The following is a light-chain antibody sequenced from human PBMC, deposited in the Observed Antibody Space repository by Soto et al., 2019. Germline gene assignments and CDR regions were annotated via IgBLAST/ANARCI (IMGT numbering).Light chain of an antibody. CDR3: SSYAGSNILI. CDR2: DVT. V-gene: IGLV2-8*01. J-gene: IGLJ2*01. CDR1: SSDVGGYNH. Sequence: QPALTQPPSASGSPGQSVTISCTGTSSDVGGYNHVSWYQQYPGKAPKLIIYDVTKRPSGVPDRFSGSKSGNTASLTVSGLQAEDEADYYCSSYAGSNILIFGGGTKLTVL.